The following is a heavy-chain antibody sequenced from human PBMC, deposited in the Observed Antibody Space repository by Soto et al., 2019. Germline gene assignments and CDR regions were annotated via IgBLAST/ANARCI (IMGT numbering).Heavy chain of an antibody. CDR3: ARWVEVSLDYFDS. D-gene: IGHD1-20*01. CDR1: SGSIRSGGYS. J-gene: IGHJ4*02. V-gene: IGHV4-30-2*01. Sequence: PSETLALTCAVSSGSIRSGGYSWGWIKQPPGKGLEWIGYIYHSGSTYYNPSLKSRVTISVDRSKNQFSLNLNSVTAADTAVYNCARWVEVSLDYFDSWGQGTPVTVSS. CDR2: IYHSGST.